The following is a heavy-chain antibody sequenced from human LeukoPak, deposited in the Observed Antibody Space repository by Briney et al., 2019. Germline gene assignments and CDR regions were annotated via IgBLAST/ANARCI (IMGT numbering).Heavy chain of an antibody. Sequence: GGSLRLSCAASGFTFSSYAMTWVRQAPGKGLEWVSGISGSGTNTYYADSVKGRFTISRDNSKNTLYLQMNSLRAEDTAAYYCAKGTYDSRGHFDYWGQGTLVSVSS. CDR1: GFTFSSYA. V-gene: IGHV3-23*01. CDR3: AKGTYDSRGHFDY. J-gene: IGHJ4*02. CDR2: ISGSGTNT. D-gene: IGHD3-22*01.